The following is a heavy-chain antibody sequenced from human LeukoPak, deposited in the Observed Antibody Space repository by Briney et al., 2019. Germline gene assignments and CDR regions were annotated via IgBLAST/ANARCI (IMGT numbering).Heavy chain of an antibody. CDR3: ARRGIGHGMDV. CDR2: INNDGSSA. CDR1: GFTLSKYW. J-gene: IGHJ6*02. D-gene: IGHD3-10*01. Sequence: GGSLRLSCGDSGFTLSKYWMHWVRQVPGKGLVWVSRINNDGSSASYVDSVKGRFTISRDNAKNTLFLQMNSLRAEDTAVYYCARRGIGHGMDVWGQGTTVIVSS. V-gene: IGHV3-74*01.